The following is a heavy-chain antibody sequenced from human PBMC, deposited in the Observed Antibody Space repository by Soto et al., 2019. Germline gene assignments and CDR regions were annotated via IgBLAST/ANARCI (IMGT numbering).Heavy chain of an antibody. V-gene: IGHV1-46*01. CDR3: ARVTRWGYSYGYFDY. Sequence: ASVKVSCKASGYTFTSYYMHWVRQAPGQGLEWMGIINPSGGSTSYAQKFQGRVTMTRDTSTSTVYMELSSLRSEDTAVYYCARVTRWGYSYGYFDYWGQGTLVTVS. J-gene: IGHJ4*02. D-gene: IGHD5-18*01. CDR1: GYTFTSYY. CDR2: INPSGGST.